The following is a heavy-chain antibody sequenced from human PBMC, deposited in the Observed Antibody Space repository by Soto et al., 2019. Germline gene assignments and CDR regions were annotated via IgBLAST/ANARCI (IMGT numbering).Heavy chain of an antibody. CDR1: GFTFSSYG. Sequence: GGSLRLSCAASGFTFSSYGMHWVRQAPGKGLEWVAVIWYDGSNKYYADSVKGRFTISRDNSKNTLYLQMNSLRAEDTAVYYCARGDAINSSYYYGMDVWGQGTTVTVSS. J-gene: IGHJ6*02. CDR2: IWYDGSNK. V-gene: IGHV3-33*01. D-gene: IGHD2-8*01. CDR3: ARGDAINSSYYYGMDV.